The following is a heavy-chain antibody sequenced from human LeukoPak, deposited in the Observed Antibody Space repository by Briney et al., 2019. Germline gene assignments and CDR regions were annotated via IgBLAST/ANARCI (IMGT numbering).Heavy chain of an antibody. Sequence: SETLSLTCAVYGGSFSGYYWSWIRQPPGKGLEWIGEINHSGSTNYNPSLKSRVTMSVDTSKNQFSLKLSSVTAADTAVYYCARVRCSGGSCYFHYYYYGMDVWGQGTTVTVSS. D-gene: IGHD2-15*01. J-gene: IGHJ6*02. CDR3: ARVRCSGGSCYFHYYYYGMDV. CDR2: INHSGST. CDR1: GGSFSGYY. V-gene: IGHV4-34*01.